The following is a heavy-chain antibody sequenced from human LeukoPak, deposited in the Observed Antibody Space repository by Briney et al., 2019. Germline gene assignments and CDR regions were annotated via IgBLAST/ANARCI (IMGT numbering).Heavy chain of an antibody. D-gene: IGHD3-3*01. Sequence: SETLSLTCTVSGGSISSYYWSWIRQPPGKGLEWIGYIYYSGSTNYNPSLKSRVTISVDTSKNQFSLKLSSVTAADTAVYYCARGMQGFWSGYYIDYWGQGTLVTVSS. CDR1: GGSISSYY. J-gene: IGHJ4*02. CDR3: ARGMQGFWSGYYIDY. V-gene: IGHV4-59*01. CDR2: IYYSGST.